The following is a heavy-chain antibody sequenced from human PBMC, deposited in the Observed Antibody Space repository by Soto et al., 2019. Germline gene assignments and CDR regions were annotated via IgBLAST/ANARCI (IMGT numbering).Heavy chain of an antibody. CDR3: VRGGSFKIDY. Sequence: EVQLVESGGRLVQPGGSLRLSCAASGFTLSSYSMNWARQAPGKGLEWVSYISSSSSTIYYADSVKGRCPISRDNAKTSLYLQVNSLSVEPSALYSCVRGGSFKIDYWGQGTLVTGSS. J-gene: IGHJ4*02. CDR1: GFTLSSYS. CDR2: ISSSSSTI. V-gene: IGHV3-48*01. D-gene: IGHD3-10*01.